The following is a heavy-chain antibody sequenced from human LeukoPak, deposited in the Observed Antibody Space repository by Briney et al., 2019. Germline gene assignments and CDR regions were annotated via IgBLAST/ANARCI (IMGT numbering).Heavy chain of an antibody. CDR2: ISTSGDST. CDR3: AKGSDGGNLDY. Sequence: PGGSLRLSCAASGFTFSSYAMTWVRQAPGKGLEWVSAISTSGDSTYYADSVKGRFTISRDNSKNSLYLQMNSLRTEDTALYYCAKGSDGGNLDYWGQGTLVTVSS. CDR1: GFTFSSYA. J-gene: IGHJ4*02. D-gene: IGHD4-23*01. V-gene: IGHV3-23*01.